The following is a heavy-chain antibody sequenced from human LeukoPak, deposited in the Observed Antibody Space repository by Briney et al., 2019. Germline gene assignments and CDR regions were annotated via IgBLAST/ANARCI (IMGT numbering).Heavy chain of an antibody. CDR2: IYTTGST. Sequence: PGGSLRLSCAASGFTFSDYYMSWVRQPAGKGLEWIGRIYTTGSTNYNPSLKSRVTMSADTSKNQFSLKLSSVTAADTAVYYCARAWHTWFDPWGQGTLVTVSS. CDR1: GFTFSDYY. CDR3: ARAWHTWFDP. J-gene: IGHJ5*02. V-gene: IGHV4-4*07.